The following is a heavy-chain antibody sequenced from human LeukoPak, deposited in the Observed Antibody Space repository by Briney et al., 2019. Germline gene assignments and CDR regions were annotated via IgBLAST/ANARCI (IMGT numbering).Heavy chain of an antibody. D-gene: IGHD3-22*01. CDR2: ISYDGSNK. CDR1: GFTFSSYG. V-gene: IGHV3-30*03. CDR3: TSIPLLYDSSGYYWGFDY. Sequence: PGGSLRLSCAASGFTFSSYGMHWVRQAPGKGLEWVAVISYDGSNKYYADSVKGRFTISRDNSKNTLYLQMNSLRAEDTAVYYCTSIPLLYDSSGYYWGFDYWGQGTLVTVSS. J-gene: IGHJ4*02.